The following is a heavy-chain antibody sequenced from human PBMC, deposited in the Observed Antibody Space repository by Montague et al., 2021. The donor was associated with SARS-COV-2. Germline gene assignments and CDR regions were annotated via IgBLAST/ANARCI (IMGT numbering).Heavy chain of an antibody. J-gene: IGHJ6*02. CDR3: ARLLGYCSSVSCYPYYGMDV. CDR2: FYYSGST. Sequence: SETLSLTCTVSGGSISSYYWTWIRQPPGKGLEWIGYFYYSGSTNXNPSLKSRVTMSVDTSKNQFSLKLSSVTTADTAVYYCARLLGYCSSVSCYPYYGMDVWGQGTTVTVSS. V-gene: IGHV4-59*08. CDR1: GGSISSYY. D-gene: IGHD2-2*01.